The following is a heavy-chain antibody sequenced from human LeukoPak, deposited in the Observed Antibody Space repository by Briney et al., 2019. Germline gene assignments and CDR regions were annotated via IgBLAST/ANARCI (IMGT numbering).Heavy chain of an antibody. CDR3: AREASTIFGVVID. J-gene: IGHJ4*02. V-gene: IGHV3-23*01. CDR1: GFTFSSYG. Sequence: GGSLRLSCAASGFTFSSYGMSWVSQAPGKGLEWVSAMSGSGGSTYYADSVKGRFTISRDNAKNTLYLQMNSLRAEGTAVYYCAREASTIFGVVIDWGQGTLVTVSS. D-gene: IGHD3-3*01. CDR2: MSGSGGST.